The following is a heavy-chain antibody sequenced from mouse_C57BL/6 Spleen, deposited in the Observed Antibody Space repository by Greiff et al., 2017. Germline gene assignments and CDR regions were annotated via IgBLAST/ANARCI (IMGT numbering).Heavy chain of an antibody. D-gene: IGHD1-1*01. CDR2: IYPGDGDT. Sequence: VHLVESGAELVKPGASVKISCKASGYAFSSYWMNWVKQRTGKGLEWIGQIYPGDGDTNYNGKFKGKATLTADKSSSTAYMQLSSLTSEDSAVYFCARSGYYGFDYWGQGTTLTVSS. J-gene: IGHJ2*01. V-gene: IGHV1-80*01. CDR3: ARSGYYGFDY. CDR1: GYAFSSYW.